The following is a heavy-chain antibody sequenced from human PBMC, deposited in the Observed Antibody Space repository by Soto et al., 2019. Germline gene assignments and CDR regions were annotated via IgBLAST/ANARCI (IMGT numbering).Heavy chain of an antibody. CDR1: GFTVSSRF. J-gene: IGHJ4*02. CDR3: ASDTLGGAYDFWH. Sequence: ESGGGLVQPGGSLRLSCAASGFTVSSRFMTWIRQAPGKGLEWVSVMSDSGTAYYADSVKGRFTLSRDSSKNTVFLQMNSLRAEDTAVYHCASDTLGGAYDFWHGGQGTLVTVSS. V-gene: IGHV3-66*01. D-gene: IGHD3-3*01. CDR2: MSDSGTA.